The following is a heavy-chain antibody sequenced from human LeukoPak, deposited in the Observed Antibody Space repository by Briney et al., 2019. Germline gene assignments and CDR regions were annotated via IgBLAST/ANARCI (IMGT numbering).Heavy chain of an antibody. CDR1: GFTFSSFP. CDR3: ARVESSSAYYYYYYMDV. V-gene: IGHV3-66*01. Sequence: PGGSLRLSCAASGFTFSSFPMSWVRQAPGKGLEWVSVIYSGGSTYYADSVKGRFTISRDNSKNTLYLQMNSLRAEDTAVYYCARVESSSAYYYYYYMDVWGKGTTVTISS. J-gene: IGHJ6*03. CDR2: IYSGGST.